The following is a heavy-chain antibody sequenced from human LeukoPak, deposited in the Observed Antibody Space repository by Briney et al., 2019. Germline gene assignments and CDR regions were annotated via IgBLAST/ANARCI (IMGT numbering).Heavy chain of an antibody. Sequence: SGGSLRLSCAASGFTFSNYAMSWIRQPPGKGLEWIGEINHSGSTNYNPSLKSRVTISVDTSKNQFSLKLSSVTAADTAVYYCARLVWYSRRGFDYWGQGTLVTVSS. D-gene: IGHD3-3*01. V-gene: IGHV4-34*01. CDR3: ARLVWYSRRGFDY. CDR1: GFTFSNYA. CDR2: INHSGST. J-gene: IGHJ4*02.